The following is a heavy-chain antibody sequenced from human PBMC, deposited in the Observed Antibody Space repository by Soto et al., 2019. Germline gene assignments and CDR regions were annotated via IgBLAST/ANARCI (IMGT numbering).Heavy chain of an antibody. D-gene: IGHD1-1*01. CDR2: IIPIVGTA. Sequence: GASVKVSCKASGGTFSSYAISWVRQAPGQGLEWMGGIIPIVGTANYSQKFQGRVTITADESTSTAYMELSSLRSEDTAVYYCAPVLEEYSFDYWSQGTLVTSPQ. J-gene: IGHJ4*02. CDR1: GGTFSSYA. CDR3: APVLEEYSFDY. V-gene: IGHV1-69*13.